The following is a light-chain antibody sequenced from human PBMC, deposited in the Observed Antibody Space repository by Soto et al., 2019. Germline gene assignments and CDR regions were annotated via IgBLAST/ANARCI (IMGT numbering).Light chain of an antibody. Sequence: QSALTQPGSVSGSPGQSITISCTGTSSDVGSYNLVSWYQQHPGKAPKLMIYEVTKRPSGVSNRFSGSKSGNTASLTISGLQTEYEADYYCCSYAGSTTWVFGGGTKLTVL. CDR3: CSYAGSTTWV. CDR1: SSDVGSYNL. CDR2: EVT. V-gene: IGLV2-23*02. J-gene: IGLJ3*02.